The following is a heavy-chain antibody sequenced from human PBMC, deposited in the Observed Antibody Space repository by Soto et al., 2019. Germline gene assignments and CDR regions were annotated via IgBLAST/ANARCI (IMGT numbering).Heavy chain of an antibody. CDR2: IIPILGIA. V-gene: IGHV1-69*10. CDR1: GGTFSSYA. CDR3: AREKEGSYGYYYYYGMDV. Sequence: ASVKVSCKASGGTFSSYAISWVRQAPGQGLEWMGGIIPILGIANYAQKFQGRVTITADKSTSTAYMELSSLRSEDTAVYYCAREKEGSYGYYYYYGMDVWGQGTTVTVSS. D-gene: IGHD5-18*01. J-gene: IGHJ6*02.